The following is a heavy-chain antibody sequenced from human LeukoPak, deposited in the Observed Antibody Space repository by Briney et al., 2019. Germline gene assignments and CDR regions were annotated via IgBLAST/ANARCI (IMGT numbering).Heavy chain of an antibody. CDR1: GYSFTSYW. CDR2: IYPGDSDT. D-gene: IGHD4-23*01. J-gene: IGHJ3*02. CDR3: ARAIRDYGGKGEGDAFDI. V-gene: IGHV5-51*01. Sequence: GESLKISCKGSGYSFTSYWIGWVRQMPGKGLEWMGIIYPGDSDTRYSPSFQGQVTISADKSISTAYLQWSSLKASDTAMYYCARAIRDYGGKGEGDAFDIWGQGTMVTVSS.